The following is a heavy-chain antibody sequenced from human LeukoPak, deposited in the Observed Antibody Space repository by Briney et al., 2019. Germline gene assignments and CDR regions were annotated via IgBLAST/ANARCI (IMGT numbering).Heavy chain of an antibody. CDR2: IIPILGIA. CDR3: AGAQYYYDSSGYRPPGAFDI. Sequence: ASVKVSCKASGGTFSSYAISWVRQAPGQGLEWMGRIIPILGIANYAQKFQGRVTITADKSTSTAYMELSSLRSEDTAVYYCAGAQYYYDSSGYRPPGAFDIWGQGTMVTVSS. V-gene: IGHV1-69*04. D-gene: IGHD3-22*01. CDR1: GGTFSSYA. J-gene: IGHJ3*02.